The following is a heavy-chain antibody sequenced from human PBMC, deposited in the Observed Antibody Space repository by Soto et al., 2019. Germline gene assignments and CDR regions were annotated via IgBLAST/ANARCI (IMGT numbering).Heavy chain of an antibody. Sequence: GGSLRPSCAASGFTFTNTWMGWVGQAPGKGLEWVGRIKSKTHGGTTDYAAPVKGRFTISRDDSKNTLYLQMNSLKTEDTAVYYCTTDVETDASDIWGQGTMVTVSS. D-gene: IGHD2-21*01. V-gene: IGHV3-15*01. J-gene: IGHJ3*02. CDR3: TTDVETDASDI. CDR2: IKSKTHGGTT. CDR1: GFTFTNTW.